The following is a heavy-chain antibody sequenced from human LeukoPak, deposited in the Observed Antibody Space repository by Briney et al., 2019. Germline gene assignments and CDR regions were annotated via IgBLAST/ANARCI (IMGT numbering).Heavy chain of an antibody. CDR2: ISYDGSNK. Sequence: GGSLRLSCAASGFTFSSYAMSWVRQAPGKGLEWVAVISYDGSNKYYADSVKGRFTISRDNSKNTLYLQMNSLRAEDTAVYYCASVYDSSGYYSQYFQHWGQGTLVTVSS. CDR3: ASVYDSSGYYSQYFQH. CDR1: GFTFSSYA. D-gene: IGHD3-22*01. V-gene: IGHV3-30-3*01. J-gene: IGHJ1*01.